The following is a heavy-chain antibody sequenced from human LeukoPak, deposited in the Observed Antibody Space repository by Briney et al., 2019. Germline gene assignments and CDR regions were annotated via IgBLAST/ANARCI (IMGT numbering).Heavy chain of an antibody. J-gene: IGHJ6*02. CDR2: MNQDGSAK. CDR1: GFTFSDSW. D-gene: IGHD3-16*01. V-gene: IGHV3-7*01. CDR3: ATYTHWVAGDV. Sequence: GGSLRLSCAASGFTFSDSWMSWVRQAPGKGLEWVANMNQDGSAKGYVDSVKGRFTISRDNARNSLYLQLSSLRPEDTAVYYCATYTHWVAGDVWGQGTTVTVSS.